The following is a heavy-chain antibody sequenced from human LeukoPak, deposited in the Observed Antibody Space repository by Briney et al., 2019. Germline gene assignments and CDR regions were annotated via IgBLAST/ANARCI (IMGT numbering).Heavy chain of an antibody. CDR3: ATGGPRPAMVRGVISRPFDY. D-gene: IGHD3-10*01. CDR2: FDPEDGET. Sequence: GASVKVSCKVSGYTLTELSMHWVRQAPGKGLEWMGGFDPEDGETIYAQKFQGRVTMTEDTSTDTAYMELSSLRSEDTAVYYCATGGPRPAMVRGVISRPFDYWGQGTLVTVSS. J-gene: IGHJ4*02. V-gene: IGHV1-24*01. CDR1: GYTLTELS.